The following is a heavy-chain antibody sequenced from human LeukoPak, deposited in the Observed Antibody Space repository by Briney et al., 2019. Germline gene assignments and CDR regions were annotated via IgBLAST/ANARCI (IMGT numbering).Heavy chain of an antibody. CDR1: GFTFSSYR. V-gene: IGHV3-7*01. Sequence: PGGSLRLSCAASGFTFSSYRMSWVRQAPGKGLEWVANIKQDGSEKYYVDSVKGRFTISRDNAKNSLYLQMNSLRAEDTAVYYCARDGYYGMDVWGQGTTVTVSS. CDR2: IKQDGSEK. J-gene: IGHJ6*02. CDR3: ARDGYYGMDV.